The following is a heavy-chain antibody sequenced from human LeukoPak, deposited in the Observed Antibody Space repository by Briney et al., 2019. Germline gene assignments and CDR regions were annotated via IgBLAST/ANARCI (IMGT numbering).Heavy chain of an antibody. J-gene: IGHJ4*02. D-gene: IGHD5-12*01. Sequence: SATLSLTCTVSGGSISSSSYYWGWLRQPPGKGLAWIGSIYYSGSTYYNPSLKSRVTISVDTSKNQLSLKLSSVTAADTAVYYCARDHLVATLDYWGQGTLVTVSS. CDR2: IYYSGST. CDR1: GGSISSSSYY. V-gene: IGHV4-39*07. CDR3: ARDHLVATLDY.